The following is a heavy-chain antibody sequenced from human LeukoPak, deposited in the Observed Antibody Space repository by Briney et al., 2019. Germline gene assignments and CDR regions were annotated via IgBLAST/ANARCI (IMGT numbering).Heavy chain of an antibody. CDR3: ARELQGGYGMDV. Sequence: PGGSLRLSCAASGFTFDDYGMSWVRQAPGKGLEWVSGINWNGGSTGYADSVKGRFTISRDNAKNSLYLQMNSLIAEDTALYHCARELQGGYGMDVWGQGTTVTVSS. V-gene: IGHV3-20*01. J-gene: IGHJ6*02. D-gene: IGHD3-16*01. CDR2: INWNGGST. CDR1: GFTFDDYG.